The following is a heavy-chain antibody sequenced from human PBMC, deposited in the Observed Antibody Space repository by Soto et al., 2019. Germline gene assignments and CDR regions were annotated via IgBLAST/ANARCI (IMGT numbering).Heavy chain of an antibody. CDR1: GFTFSTYA. D-gene: IGHD2-8*01. J-gene: IGHJ4*02. CDR3: AKGSYCTNGICYNY. CDR2: ISGSGGST. Sequence: EVQLLESGGGLVQPGGSLRLSCAASGFTFSTYAMSWVRQAPGKGLEWVSAISGSGGSTYYADSVKGRFTISRDNSKNTLYLQMNSLRAEDTAVYYCAKGSYCTNGICYNYWGQGTLVTVSS. V-gene: IGHV3-23*01.